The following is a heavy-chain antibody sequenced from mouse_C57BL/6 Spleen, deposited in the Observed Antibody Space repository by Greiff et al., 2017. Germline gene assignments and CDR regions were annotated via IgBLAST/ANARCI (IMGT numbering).Heavy chain of an antibody. J-gene: IGHJ2*01. D-gene: IGHD2-4*01. CDR2: INPNYGTT. CDR3: ARGTMIKRAYYFDY. V-gene: IGHV1-39*01. CDR1: GYSFTDYN. Sequence: EVQLQESGPELVKPGASVKISCKASGYSFTDYNMNWVKQSNGKSLEWIGVINPNYGTTSYNQKFKGKATLTVDQSSSTAYMQLNSLTSEDSAVYYCARGTMIKRAYYFDYWGQGTTLTVSS.